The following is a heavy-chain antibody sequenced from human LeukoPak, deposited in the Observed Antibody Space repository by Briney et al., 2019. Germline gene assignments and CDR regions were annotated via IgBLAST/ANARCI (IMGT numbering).Heavy chain of an antibody. CDR2: ISYDGSNK. D-gene: IGHD6-6*01. CDR3: AEASIADDAFDI. V-gene: IGHV3-30-3*02. Sequence: GGSLRLSCAASGFTFSSYAMHWDRQAPGKGLEWVAVISYDGSNKYYADSVKGRFTISRDNSKNTLYLQMNSLRAEDTAVYYCAEASIADDAFDIWGQGTMVTVSS. CDR1: GFTFSSYA. J-gene: IGHJ3*02.